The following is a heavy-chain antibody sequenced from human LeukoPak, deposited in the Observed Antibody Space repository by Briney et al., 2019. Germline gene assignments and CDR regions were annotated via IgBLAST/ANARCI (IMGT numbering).Heavy chain of an antibody. CDR3: AMERGVISTATTLSAFDI. CDR2: FDPEDGET. CDR1: GYTLTELS. V-gene: IGHV1-24*01. Sequence: ASVKVSCKVSGYTLTELSMHWVRQAPGKGLEWMGGFDPEDGETIYAQKFQGRVTMTEDTSTDTAYMELSSLRSEDTAVYYCAMERGVISTATTLSAFDIWGQGTMVTVSS. J-gene: IGHJ3*02. D-gene: IGHD3-10*01.